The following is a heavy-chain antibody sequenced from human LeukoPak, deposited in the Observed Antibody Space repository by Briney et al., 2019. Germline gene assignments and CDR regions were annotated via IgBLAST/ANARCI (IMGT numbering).Heavy chain of an antibody. CDR1: GFPFSSYA. CDR3: AKDCYRWEPYYFDY. Sequence: GGSLRLSCVASGFPFSSYAMSWVRPAPGKGLEWVSTISGSGGSTYYPDSVKGRFTTSRDNSKNTLYLQMNSLRAEDTAVYYCAKDCYRWEPYYFDYGGQGTLVTVSA. J-gene: IGHJ4*02. D-gene: IGHD1-26*01. CDR2: ISGSGGST. V-gene: IGHV3-23*01.